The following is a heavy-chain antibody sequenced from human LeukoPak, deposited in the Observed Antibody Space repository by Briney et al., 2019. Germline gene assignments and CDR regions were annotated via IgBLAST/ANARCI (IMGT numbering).Heavy chain of an antibody. CDR1: GYSFSSYR. CDR2: IYPGDSDT. Sequence: GESLQISCKGYGYSFSSYRIGWVRQMPGKGLEWMGFIYPGDSDTRYSPSFQGHVAISADRSTNTDYLQWNSLKASDTAMYFCARHYGDSWYFDLWGRGTLVTVSS. J-gene: IGHJ2*01. V-gene: IGHV5-51*01. D-gene: IGHD4-17*01. CDR3: ARHYGDSWYFDL.